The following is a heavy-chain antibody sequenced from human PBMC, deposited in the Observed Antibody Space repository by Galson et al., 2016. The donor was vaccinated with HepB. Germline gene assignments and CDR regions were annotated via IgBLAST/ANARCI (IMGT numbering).Heavy chain of an antibody. D-gene: IGHD1-1*01. Sequence: LSLTCTVSGVSVTHFYWSWLRQPAGKGLEWIGRIFSSGGSIYNPSLRSRVTMSVDTSKNQFSLKLKSVTAADTAVYYCAREQLERPSWFDPWGQGTLVIVSS. J-gene: IGHJ5*02. CDR1: GVSVTHFY. V-gene: IGHV4-4*07. CDR3: AREQLERPSWFDP. CDR2: IFSSGGS.